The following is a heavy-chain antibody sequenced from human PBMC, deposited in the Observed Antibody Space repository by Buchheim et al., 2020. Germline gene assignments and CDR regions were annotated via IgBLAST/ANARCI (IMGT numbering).Heavy chain of an antibody. CDR1: GFTFSSYG. J-gene: IGHJ6*02. V-gene: IGHV3-30*03. Sequence: QVQLVESGGGVVQPGRSLRLSCAASGFTFSSYGMHWVRQAPGKGLEWVAVISYDGSNKYYADSVKGRFTISRDNSKNTLYLQMNSLRAEDTAVYYCARDRKSNDFWSGYTYYYYGMDVWGQGTT. CDR2: ISYDGSNK. D-gene: IGHD3-3*01. CDR3: ARDRKSNDFWSGYTYYYYGMDV.